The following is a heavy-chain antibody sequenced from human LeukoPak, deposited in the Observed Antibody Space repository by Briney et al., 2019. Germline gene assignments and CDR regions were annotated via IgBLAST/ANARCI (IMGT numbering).Heavy chain of an antibody. CDR3: AKHLASRPTTVTDS. J-gene: IGHJ5*02. CDR1: GFTFSSYA. D-gene: IGHD4-17*01. Sequence: PGGSLRLSCAASGFTFSSYAMSWVRQSPGKGLEWVSAISGGSGSTYYAYYTDSVRGRFTISRDNSKSTLYLQMSSLRAEDTAVYYCAKHLASRPTTVTDSWGQGTLVTVSS. V-gene: IGHV3-23*01. CDR2: ISGGSGST.